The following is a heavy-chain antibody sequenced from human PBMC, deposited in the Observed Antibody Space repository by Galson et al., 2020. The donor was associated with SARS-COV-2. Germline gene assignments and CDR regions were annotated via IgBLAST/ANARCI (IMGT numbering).Heavy chain of an antibody. J-gene: IGHJ6*02. V-gene: IGHV1-24*01. CDR1: GYTITELS. CDR3: ATEGQGPSWGEIYYYWYGMDV. CDR2: LDPEDGEK. D-gene: IGHD3-16*01. Sequence: ASVQVSCKVSGYTITELSMHWVRQAPGKGLEWMGGLDPEDGEKIYPQKFQGRVTMTEDTSTDTAYMVLSSLRSEATAVYYCATEGQGPSWGEIYYYWYGMDVWGQGTTVTVSS.